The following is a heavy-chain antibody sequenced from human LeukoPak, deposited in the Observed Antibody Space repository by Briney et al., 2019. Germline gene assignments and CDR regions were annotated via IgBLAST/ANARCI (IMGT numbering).Heavy chain of an antibody. CDR3: ARVAPDYGDFS. CDR1: GFTFRDFY. J-gene: IGHJ5*02. CDR2: ISNSDINT. D-gene: IGHD4-17*01. Sequence: GGSLRLSCAASGFTFRDFYTSWIRQAPGKGLDWVSYISNSDINTYYADSVKGRFTIPRANPKNSLFLQMSSLRAEDTAVYYCARVAPDYGDFSWGQGTLVTVSS. V-gene: IGHV3-11*04.